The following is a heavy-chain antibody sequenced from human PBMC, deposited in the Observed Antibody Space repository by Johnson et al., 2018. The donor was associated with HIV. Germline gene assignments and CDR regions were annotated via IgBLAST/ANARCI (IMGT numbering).Heavy chain of an antibody. V-gene: IGHV3-20*04. CDR1: GFTFDDYG. J-gene: IGHJ3*02. CDR3: ARRCSSSSCSHGAFDI. CDR2: INWNGGST. Sequence: VQLVESGGGVVRPGGSLRVSCAASGFTFDDYGMSWVRQAPGKGLEWVSGINWNGGSTGYADSVKGRFTISRDNAKNSLYLQMNSLRAEDTALYYCARRCSSSSCSHGAFDIWGQGTVVTVSS. D-gene: IGHD2-2*01.